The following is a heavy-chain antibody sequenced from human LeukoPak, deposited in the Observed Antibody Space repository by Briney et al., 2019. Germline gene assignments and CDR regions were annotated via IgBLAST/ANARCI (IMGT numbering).Heavy chain of an antibody. Sequence: GGSLRLSCAASGFTFGSYAMSWVRQPPGKGLEWVSTISGSGGSTYYADSLKGRFTISRDNSKNTLYLQMNSPRVEDTALYYLAKESVQAAPLYGVDGWGQGTQVTVSS. CDR3: AKESVQAAPLYGVDG. J-gene: IGHJ4*02. CDR2: ISGSGGST. D-gene: IGHD2-2*01. CDR1: GFTFGSYA. V-gene: IGHV3-23*01.